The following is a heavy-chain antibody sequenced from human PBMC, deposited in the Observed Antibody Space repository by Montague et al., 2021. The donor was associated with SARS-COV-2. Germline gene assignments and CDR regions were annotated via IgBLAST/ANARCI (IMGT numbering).Heavy chain of an antibody. CDR1: GGAMSSYY. Sequence: SETLSLTCTVSGGAMSSYYYSWIRQPPGKGLEWIGYIYYSGSTNXKPSLKSQVTISVDTSKNQFSLKLRSVTAADTAAYYCARHGCSSGRHRCGFDPWGQGTLVTVSS. V-gene: IGHV4-59*08. D-gene: IGHD6-19*01. CDR2: IYYSGST. CDR3: ARHGCSSGRHRCGFDP. J-gene: IGHJ5*02.